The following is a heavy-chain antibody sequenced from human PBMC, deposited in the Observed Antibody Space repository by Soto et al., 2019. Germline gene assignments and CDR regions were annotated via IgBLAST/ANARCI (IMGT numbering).Heavy chain of an antibody. V-gene: IGHV5-51*01. CDR1: GYTFSSYW. Sequence: PGESLKISCQASGYTFSSYWIAWVRQMPGKGLEWVGIIYPGDSETRYSPALQGQVTISADRSTTTAYLHMSNLRAEDTAMYYCTIVRVADSALDHWGQGTLVTVSS. CDR2: IYPGDSET. CDR3: TIVRVADSALDH. D-gene: IGHD3-10*02. J-gene: IGHJ4*02.